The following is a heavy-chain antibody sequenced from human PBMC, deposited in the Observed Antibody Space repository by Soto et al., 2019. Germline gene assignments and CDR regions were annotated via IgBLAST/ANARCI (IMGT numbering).Heavy chain of an antibody. J-gene: IGHJ4*02. V-gene: IGHV1-58*01. D-gene: IGHD3-3*01. CDR2: IVVGSGNT. CDR1: GFTFISSA. Sequence: GASVKVSCKASGFTFISSAVQWVRQARGQRLEWIGWIVVGSGNTNYAQKFQERVTITRDMSTSTAYMELSSLRSEDTAVYYCAADQYYDFWSGDRNFDDWGQGTLVNVSS. CDR3: AADQYYDFWSGDRNFDD.